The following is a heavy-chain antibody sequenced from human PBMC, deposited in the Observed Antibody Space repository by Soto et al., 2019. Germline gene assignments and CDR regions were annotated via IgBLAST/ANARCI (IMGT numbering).Heavy chain of an antibody. D-gene: IGHD1-26*01. CDR2: IWHDGNNK. CDR1: GFTVSNDG. J-gene: IGHJ6*02. V-gene: IGHV3-33*01. Sequence: GGSLRLSCAASGFTVSNDGMHWVRHARGKGLEWVAIIWHDGNNKYYADSVRGRFIISRDNSKNRLYLQMNSLRAEDTAVYYCASDLVGASDSYGLDVWGQGTPVPVSS. CDR3: ASDLVGASDSYGLDV.